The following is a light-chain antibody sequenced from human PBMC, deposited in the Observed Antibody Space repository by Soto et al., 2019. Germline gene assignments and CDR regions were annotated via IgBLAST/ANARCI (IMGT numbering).Light chain of an antibody. CDR1: QSISSW. CDR3: QQYNSYVWT. Sequence: DIQTTQSPSTLSASVGDRVTITCRASQSISSWLAWYQQKPGKAPKLLIYDASSLESGVPSRFSGSGSGTEFTLTISSLQPDDFATYYCQQYNSYVWTFGQGTKVEIK. J-gene: IGKJ1*01. CDR2: DAS. V-gene: IGKV1-5*01.